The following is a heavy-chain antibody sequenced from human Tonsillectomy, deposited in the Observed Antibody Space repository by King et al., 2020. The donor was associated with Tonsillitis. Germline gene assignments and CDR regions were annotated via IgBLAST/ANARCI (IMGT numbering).Heavy chain of an antibody. CDR3: ARDPVAYCGGDCYSGFDY. CDR1: GFTFSSYV. V-gene: IGHV3-33*08. D-gene: IGHD2-21*02. J-gene: IGHJ4*02. Sequence: VQLVESGGGVVQPGRSLRLSCAASGFTFSSYVMHWVRQAPGKGLEWVEDIWYDESNKYYADSVKGRFTISRDNSKNTLYLQMNSLRAEDTAVYYCARDPVAYCGGDCYSGFDYWGQGRLVTVSS. CDR2: IWYDESNK.